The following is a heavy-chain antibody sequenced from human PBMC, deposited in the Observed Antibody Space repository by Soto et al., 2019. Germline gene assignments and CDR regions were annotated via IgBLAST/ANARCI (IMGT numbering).Heavy chain of an antibody. CDR1: GDLFNNYA. V-gene: IGHV1-69*01. D-gene: IGHD6-13*01. CDR2: ISPLFSTT. CDR3: AASSSVAAAGYFKF. Sequence: QVQLVQSGAEVKEPGSSVKVSCKATGDLFNNYAFNWVRQAPGQGLEWMGRISPLFSTTNYAQKLQGRVTIGADELTTIVDLEVSNLESEDNTMYYCAASSSVAAAGYFKFWGQRTLVTVSP. J-gene: IGHJ4*02.